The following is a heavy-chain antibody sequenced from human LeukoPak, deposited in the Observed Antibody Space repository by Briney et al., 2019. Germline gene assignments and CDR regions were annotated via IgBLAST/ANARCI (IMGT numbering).Heavy chain of an antibody. Sequence: GGSLRLSCAASGFTFSSYWVSWVRQAPGKGLEWVANIKKDGSEKYYVDSVKGRFTISRDNAKTSLYLQMNSLRAEDTAVYYCARDLSGVTGYTYGRGIDYWGQGTLVTVSS. J-gene: IGHJ4*02. CDR1: GFTFSSYW. V-gene: IGHV3-7*01. D-gene: IGHD5-18*01. CDR2: IKKDGSEK. CDR3: ARDLSGVTGYTYGRGIDY.